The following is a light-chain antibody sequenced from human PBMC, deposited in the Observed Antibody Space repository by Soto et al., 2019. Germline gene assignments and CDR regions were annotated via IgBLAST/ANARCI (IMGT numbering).Light chain of an antibody. CDR1: SGNIGAYNF. CDR2: DAT. CDR3: CSYAGGYTFV. J-gene: IGLJ1*01. V-gene: IGLV2-11*01. Sequence: QSALTQPRSVSGSPGQSVTISCTGASGNIGAYNFVSWYQLHPDKAPKVIIYDATKRPSGVPDRFSGSKSGNTASLTISGLQAEDEAGYYCCSYAGGYTFVFGNGTKVTVL.